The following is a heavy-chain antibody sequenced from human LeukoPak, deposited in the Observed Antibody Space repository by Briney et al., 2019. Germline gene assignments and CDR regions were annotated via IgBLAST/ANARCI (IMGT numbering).Heavy chain of an antibody. V-gene: IGHV4-59*01. D-gene: IGHD6-13*01. Sequence: PSETLFLTCTVPGGSISSYYWSWIRQPPGKGLGWIGYIYYSGTTNYNPSLKSRVTISVATSKNQFSLKLSSVTAADTAVYYCARGVYIAAAQYGYWGQGTLVTVSS. CDR3: ARGVYIAAAQYGY. J-gene: IGHJ4*02. CDR1: GGSISSYY. CDR2: IYYSGTT.